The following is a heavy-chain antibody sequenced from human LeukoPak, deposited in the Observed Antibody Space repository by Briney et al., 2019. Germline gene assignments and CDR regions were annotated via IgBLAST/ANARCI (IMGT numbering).Heavy chain of an antibody. Sequence: GGSLRLSWAASGFTFSNAWMSWVRQAPGKGLVWVGRIKSKTDGGKTDYAAPVKGRFTISRDDSKNTLYLQMNSLKTEDTAVYYCTTGGPYCGGDCYSVGAFDIWGQGTMVTVSS. V-gene: IGHV3-15*01. CDR3: TTGGPYCGGDCYSVGAFDI. CDR1: GFTFSNAW. J-gene: IGHJ3*02. D-gene: IGHD2-21*02. CDR2: IKSKTDGGKT.